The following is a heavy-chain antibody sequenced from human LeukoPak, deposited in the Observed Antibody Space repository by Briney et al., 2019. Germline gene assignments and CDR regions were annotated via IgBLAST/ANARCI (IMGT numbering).Heavy chain of an antibody. V-gene: IGHV4-61*02. Sequence: PSETLSLTCTVSGGSISSGSYYWRWLRQPAGKGREWIGRIYTCGSLKYHPALKSRVTISVDTAKNQFSLKLSSVTAADTAVYYCARDHPLWPTVDYWGQGTLVTVSS. CDR3: ARDHPLWPTVDY. CDR2: IYTCGSL. D-gene: IGHD2/OR15-2a*01. CDR1: GGSISSGSYY. J-gene: IGHJ4*02.